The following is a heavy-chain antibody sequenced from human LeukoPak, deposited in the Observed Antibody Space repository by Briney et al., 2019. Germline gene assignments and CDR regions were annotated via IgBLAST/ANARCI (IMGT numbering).Heavy chain of an antibody. J-gene: IGHJ5*02. CDR3: TNFQTVGVKPFEH. Sequence: GGSLRLSCAGSGFTYSIDGMNWVRQAPGKGLEWVSSISPDSNFIYQADSVKGRFTISRDNAKNSLYLQMEGLRVEDTAVYYCTNFQTVGVKPFEHWGQGTLVTVSS. V-gene: IGHV3-21*01. D-gene: IGHD1-26*01. CDR2: ISPDSNFI. CDR1: GFTYSIDG.